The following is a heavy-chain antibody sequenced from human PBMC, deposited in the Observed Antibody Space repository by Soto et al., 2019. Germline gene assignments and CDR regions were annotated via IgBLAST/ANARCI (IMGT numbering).Heavy chain of an antibody. V-gene: IGHV4-31*03. CDR1: GGSISSGNYY. Sequence: SETLSLTCTVSGGSISSGNYYWSWIRQHPGKGLEWIGYIYYSGSTYYNPSLKSRVTISVDTSKNQFSLKLSAGTAADTAVYYCARVLQYSRLFYVMYVWGRRTAVTVSS. J-gene: IGHJ6*01. CDR3: ARVLQYSRLFYVMYV. CDR2: IYYSGST. D-gene: IGHD6-13*01.